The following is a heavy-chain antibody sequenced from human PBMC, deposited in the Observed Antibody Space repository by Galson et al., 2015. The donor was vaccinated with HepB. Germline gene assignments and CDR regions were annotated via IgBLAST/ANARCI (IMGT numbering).Heavy chain of an antibody. CDR1: GFTFSSYA. D-gene: IGHD2-2*01. Sequence: SLRLSCAASGFTFSSYAMSWVRQAPGKGLEWVSAISGSGGSTYYADSVKGRFTISRDNSKNTLYLQMNSLRAEDTAVYYCAKVPVGYCSSTSCRNTNNWFDPWGQGTLVTVSS. CDR2: ISGSGGST. J-gene: IGHJ5*02. CDR3: AKVPVGYCSSTSCRNTNNWFDP. V-gene: IGHV3-23*01.